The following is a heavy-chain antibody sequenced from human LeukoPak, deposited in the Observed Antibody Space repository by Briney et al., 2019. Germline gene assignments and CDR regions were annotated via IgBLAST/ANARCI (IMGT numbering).Heavy chain of an antibody. D-gene: IGHD5-12*01. Sequence: SETLSLTCTVSGGSISSYYWSWIRQPPGKGLEWIGYIYYSGSTNYNPSLKSRVTISVDTSKNQFSLKLSSVTAADTAVYYCARVRGYSDYAYPTPENWFDPWGQGTLVTVSS. CDR3: ARVRGYSDYAYPTPENWFDP. CDR2: IYYSGST. V-gene: IGHV4-59*01. CDR1: GGSISSYY. J-gene: IGHJ5*02.